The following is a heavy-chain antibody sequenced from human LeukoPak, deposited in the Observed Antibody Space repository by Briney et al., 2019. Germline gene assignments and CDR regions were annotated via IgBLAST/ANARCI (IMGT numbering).Heavy chain of an antibody. CDR3: ARVLYSSSKYYYMDV. CDR2: ISYDGSNK. D-gene: IGHD6-6*01. V-gene: IGHV3-30*03. J-gene: IGHJ6*03. CDR1: GFTFSSYG. Sequence: GGSLRLSCAASGFTFSSYGMHWVRQAPGKGLEWVAVISYDGSNKYYADSVKGRFTISRDNSKNTLYLQMNSLRAEDTAVYYCARVLYSSSKYYYMDVWGKGTTVTVSS.